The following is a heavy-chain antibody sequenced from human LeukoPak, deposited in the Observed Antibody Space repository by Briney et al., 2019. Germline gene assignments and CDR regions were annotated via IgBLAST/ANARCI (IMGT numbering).Heavy chain of an antibody. D-gene: IGHD3-22*01. V-gene: IGHV1-69*13. CDR1: GGTFSSYA. J-gene: IGHJ4*02. Sequence: ASVKVSCKASGGTFSSYAISWVRQAPGQGLEWKGGIIPIFGTANYAQKFQGRVTITADESTSTAYMELSSLRSEDTTVYYCARGHHYYDSSGYYRFDYWGQGTLVTVSS. CDR3: ARGHHYYDSSGYYRFDY. CDR2: IIPIFGTA.